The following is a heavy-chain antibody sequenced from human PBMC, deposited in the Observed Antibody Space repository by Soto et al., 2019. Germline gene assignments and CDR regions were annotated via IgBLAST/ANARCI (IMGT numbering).Heavy chain of an antibody. Sequence: SQTLSLTCGISGDSVSSNSAAWNWLRQSPSRGLEWLGRIYYRSKWYNDYAVSVESRITINPDTSKNHFSLQLNFVTPEDTAVYFCARGEQYSGRIFDYWGQGTLVTVSS. CDR2: IYYRSKWYN. V-gene: IGHV6-1*01. D-gene: IGHD1-26*01. CDR3: ARGEQYSGRIFDY. J-gene: IGHJ4*02. CDR1: GDSVSSNSAA.